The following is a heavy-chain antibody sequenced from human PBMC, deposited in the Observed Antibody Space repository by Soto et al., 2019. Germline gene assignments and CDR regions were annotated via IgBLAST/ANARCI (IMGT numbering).Heavy chain of an antibody. CDR1: GFTFDDNA. Sequence: EVQLVESGGGLVQPGRSLRLSCAASGFTFDDNAMHWVRQAPGKGLEWVSGIGWNSDNIGYADSVKGRFTISRDNAKNSLYLQMNSRRADDTALYYCAKGGATVTTWFDYWAREPWSPSP. CDR3: AKGGATVTTWFDY. CDR2: IGWNSDNI. V-gene: IGHV3-9*01. J-gene: IGHJ4*02. D-gene: IGHD4-4*01.